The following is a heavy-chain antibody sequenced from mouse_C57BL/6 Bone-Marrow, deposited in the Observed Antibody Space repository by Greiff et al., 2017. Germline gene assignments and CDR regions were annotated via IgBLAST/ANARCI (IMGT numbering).Heavy chain of an antibody. CDR1: GFNIKDDY. CDR2: IDPENGDT. Sequence: DVKLQESGAELVRPGASVKLSCTASGFNIKDDYMHWVKQRPEQGLEWIGWIDPENGDTEYASKFQGKATITADTASNTAYLQLSSLTSEDTAVYYCTPTDGYYVPWFAYWGQGTLVTVSA. D-gene: IGHD2-3*01. J-gene: IGHJ3*01. CDR3: TPTDGYYVPWFAY. V-gene: IGHV14-4*01.